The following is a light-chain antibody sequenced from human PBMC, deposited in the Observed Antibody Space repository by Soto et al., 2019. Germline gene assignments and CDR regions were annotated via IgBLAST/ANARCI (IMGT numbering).Light chain of an antibody. V-gene: IGLV1-51*02. Sequence: QSVLTQPPSVSAAPGQKVTISCSGSSSNIGNNYVSWYQQLPGTAPKLLIYENNKRPSGIPDRFSGSKSGTSATLGITGLQTGDEADYYCGTWDSSLSVDVFGPG. CDR1: SSNIGNNY. CDR3: GTWDSSLSVDV. J-gene: IGLJ1*01. CDR2: ENN.